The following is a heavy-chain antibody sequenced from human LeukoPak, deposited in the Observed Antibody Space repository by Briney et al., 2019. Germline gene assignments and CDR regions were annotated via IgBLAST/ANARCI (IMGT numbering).Heavy chain of an antibody. CDR3: ARDGGYSYGYGPTHFDY. CDR2: ISSSGSTI. J-gene: IGHJ4*02. Sequence: GGSLRLSCAASGFTFTSYAKSWVRQAPGKGLEWVSYISSSGSTIYYADSVKGRFTISRDNAKNSLYLQMNSLRAEDTAVYYCARDGGYSYGYGPTHFDYWGQGTLVTVSS. V-gene: IGHV3-48*03. D-gene: IGHD5-18*01. CDR1: GFTFTSYA.